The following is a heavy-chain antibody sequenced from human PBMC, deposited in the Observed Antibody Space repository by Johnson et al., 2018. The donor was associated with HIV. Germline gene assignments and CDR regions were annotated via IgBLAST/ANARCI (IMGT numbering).Heavy chain of an antibody. CDR3: ARAREVYYLDAFDI. J-gene: IGHJ3*02. V-gene: IGHV3-30*02. D-gene: IGHD3-22*01. Sequence: QMQLVESGGGVVQPGRSLRLSCVASGFTFSSYWMHWVRQAPGKGLEWVAFIRYDGSNKYYADSVKGRFTISRDNSKNTLYLQMNSLRAEDTAVYYCARAREVYYLDAFDIWGQGTMVTVSS. CDR2: IRYDGSNK. CDR1: GFTFSSYW.